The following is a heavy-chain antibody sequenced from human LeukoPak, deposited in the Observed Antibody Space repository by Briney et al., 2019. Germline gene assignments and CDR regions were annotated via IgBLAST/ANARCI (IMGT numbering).Heavy chain of an antibody. Sequence: SETLSLTCTVYGESFSGYYWSWIRQPPGKGLEWIGEINHSGSTNYNSSLKSRVTISVDTSKNQFSLKLRSVTAADTAVYYCARISSSNWYNERGAFDVWGQGTMVTVSS. CDR1: GESFSGYY. CDR3: ARISSSNWYNERGAFDV. D-gene: IGHD6-13*01. J-gene: IGHJ3*01. V-gene: IGHV4-34*01. CDR2: INHSGST.